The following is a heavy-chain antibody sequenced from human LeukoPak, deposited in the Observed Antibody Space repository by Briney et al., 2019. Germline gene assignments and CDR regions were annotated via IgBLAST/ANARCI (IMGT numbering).Heavy chain of an antibody. CDR3: ARGVVSNFDY. CDR1: GGSISSGGYY. Sequence: PSQTLSLTCTVSGGSISSGGYYWSWIRQHPGKGLEWIGYIYYSGSTYYNPSLKSRVTMSVDTSKNQFSLKLSSVTAADTAVYYCARGVVSNFDYWGQGTLVTVSS. J-gene: IGHJ4*02. V-gene: IGHV4-31*03. D-gene: IGHD2-15*01. CDR2: IYYSGST.